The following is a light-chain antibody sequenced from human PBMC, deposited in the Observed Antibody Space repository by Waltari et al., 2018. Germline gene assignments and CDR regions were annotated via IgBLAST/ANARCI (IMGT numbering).Light chain of an antibody. CDR1: SSDVGGYHY. J-gene: IGLJ2*01. CDR3: SSYISSDTLEL. Sequence: ALTQPASVSGSPGQSITIPCTGTSSDVGGYHYVCWYQQHPGKAPKLMIFDVSNRPSGVSNRFSGSKSGNTASLTVSGLQAEDEADYYCSSYISSDTLELFGGGTSLTVL. CDR2: DVS. V-gene: IGLV2-14*03.